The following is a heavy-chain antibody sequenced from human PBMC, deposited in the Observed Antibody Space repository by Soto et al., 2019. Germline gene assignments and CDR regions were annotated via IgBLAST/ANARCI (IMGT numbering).Heavy chain of an antibody. V-gene: IGHV1-18*01. CDR2: ISAYNGNT. Sequence: QVQRVQSGAEVKKPGASVKVSCKASGYTFTSYSISWVRQAPGQGLEWMGWISAYNGNTYHARKLQGRVTMTTDTTTSTGYMELRSLRSDDTAVYYCARDVGYGLIGYWGQGTLVTVSS. CDR1: GYTFTSYS. J-gene: IGHJ4*02. CDR3: ARDVGYGLIGY. D-gene: IGHD5-18*01.